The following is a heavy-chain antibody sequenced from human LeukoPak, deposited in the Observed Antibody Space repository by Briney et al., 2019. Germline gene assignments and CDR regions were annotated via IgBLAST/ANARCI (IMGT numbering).Heavy chain of an antibody. Sequence: PGGSLRLSCAASGFTFNTYSMNWVRQAPGKGLEWVSYISSSSSTIYYADSVKGRFTISRDNAKNSLYLQMNSLRDEDTALYYCTILSGYSSGGHDYWGQGTLVTVSS. CDR1: GFTFNTYS. CDR3: TILSGYSSGGHDY. V-gene: IGHV3-48*02. J-gene: IGHJ4*02. D-gene: IGHD2-15*01. CDR2: ISSSSSTI.